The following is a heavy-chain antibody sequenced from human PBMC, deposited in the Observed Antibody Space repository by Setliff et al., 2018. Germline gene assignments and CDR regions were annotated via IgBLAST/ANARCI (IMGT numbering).Heavy chain of an antibody. CDR1: GGTFSSYG. V-gene: IGHV1-69*05. D-gene: IGHD5-18*01. Sequence: SVKVSCKASGGTFSSYGISWVRQAPGQGLEWLGGTIPNLGTTNYAQEFQGRVTIITDESTSTAYMELSSLRFEDTAVYYCAREGVDTRSSTDYRYYMDLWGKGTTVTVSS. CDR2: TIPNLGTT. J-gene: IGHJ6*03. CDR3: AREGVDTRSSTDYRYYMDL.